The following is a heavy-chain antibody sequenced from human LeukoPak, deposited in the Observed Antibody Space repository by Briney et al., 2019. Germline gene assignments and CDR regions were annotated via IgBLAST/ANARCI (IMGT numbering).Heavy chain of an antibody. CDR3: ARVAARLVDVWFDP. D-gene: IGHD6-6*01. Sequence: ASVKVSCKASGYTFTSYDINWVRQATGQGLEWMGWMNPNSGNTGYAQKFQGRVPMTRNTSISTAYMELSSLRSEDTAVYYCARVAARLVDVWFDPWGQGTLVTVSS. CDR2: MNPNSGNT. J-gene: IGHJ5*02. V-gene: IGHV1-8*01. CDR1: GYTFTSYD.